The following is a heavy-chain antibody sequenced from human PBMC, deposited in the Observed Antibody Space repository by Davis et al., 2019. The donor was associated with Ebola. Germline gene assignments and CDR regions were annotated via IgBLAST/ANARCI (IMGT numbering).Heavy chain of an antibody. V-gene: IGHV4-59*01. D-gene: IGHD5-12*01. Sequence: MPSETLSLTCTVSSDSISSYYWSCIRQPPGKGLEWIGYISYSGSTNYNPSLKSRVTISVDTSKNHFSLKLSSVTAADTAVYYCARVGMGYSGLLPFDYWGQGTLVTVSS. CDR2: ISYSGST. CDR1: SDSISSYY. J-gene: IGHJ4*02. CDR3: ARVGMGYSGLLPFDY.